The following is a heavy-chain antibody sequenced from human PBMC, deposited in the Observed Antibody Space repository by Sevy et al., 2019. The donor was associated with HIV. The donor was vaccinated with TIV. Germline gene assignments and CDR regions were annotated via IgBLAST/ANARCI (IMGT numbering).Heavy chain of an antibody. V-gene: IGHV1-69*13. CDR3: AKGMEFSFMWTQVPLTALES. J-gene: IGHJ4*02. D-gene: IGHD3-16*02. CDR2: ILPVFGTT. Sequence: ASVKVSCQTSGGTFSNHIIHWVRQAPGHEFEWVGGILPVFGTTNYAQRFRGRVTFAADDSTRTHYMELSSLRSDDTAFYYCAKGMEFSFMWTQVPLTALESWGQGTLVTVSS. CDR1: GGTFSNHI.